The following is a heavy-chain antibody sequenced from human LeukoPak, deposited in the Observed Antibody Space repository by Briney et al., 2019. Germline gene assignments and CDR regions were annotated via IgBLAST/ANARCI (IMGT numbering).Heavy chain of an antibody. Sequence: RWASVKVSCKASGGTFSSYAISWVRQAPGQGLEWMGGIIPILGTANYAQKFQGRVTITADKSTSTAYMELSSLRSEDTAVYYCAREGSCYYGSGSYCNFDYWGQGTLVTVSS. V-gene: IGHV1-69*10. CDR2: IIPILGTA. J-gene: IGHJ4*02. CDR3: AREGSCYYGSGSYCNFDY. D-gene: IGHD3-10*01. CDR1: GGTFSSYA.